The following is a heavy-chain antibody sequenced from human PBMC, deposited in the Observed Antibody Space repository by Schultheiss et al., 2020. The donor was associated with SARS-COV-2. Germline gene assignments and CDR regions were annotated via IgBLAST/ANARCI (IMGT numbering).Heavy chain of an antibody. V-gene: IGHV3-48*01. CDR3: ARASDFWSGYYGLDP. D-gene: IGHD3-3*01. CDR2: ISTGGSAI. Sequence: GGSLRLSCAASGFTFSSYWMSWVRQAPGKGLEWVSYISTGGSAIYYAATVKGRFTISRDNSKNTLYLQMNSLRAEDTAVYYCARASDFWSGYYGLDPWGQGTLVTVSS. J-gene: IGHJ5*02. CDR1: GFTFSSYW.